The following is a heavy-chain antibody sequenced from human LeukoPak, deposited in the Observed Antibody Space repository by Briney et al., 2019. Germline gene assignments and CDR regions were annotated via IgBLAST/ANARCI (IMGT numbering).Heavy chain of an antibody. CDR1: GFTFSSYA. Sequence: GGSLRLSCAASGFTFSSYAMSWVRQAPGKGLEWVSAMSGSGGSTYYADSVKGRFTISRDNSRITLYLQMNSLRAEDTAVFYCAKVRVSGDYGDFYYYAMDVWGQGTTVTVSS. D-gene: IGHD4-17*01. J-gene: IGHJ6*02. CDR2: MSGSGGST. V-gene: IGHV3-23*01. CDR3: AKVRVSGDYGDFYYYAMDV.